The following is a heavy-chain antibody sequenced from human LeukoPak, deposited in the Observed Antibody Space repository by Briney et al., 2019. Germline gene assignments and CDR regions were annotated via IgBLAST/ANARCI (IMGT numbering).Heavy chain of an antibody. V-gene: IGHV3-23*01. CDR2: ISGGGRST. J-gene: IGHJ4*02. CDR3: ARERYFDY. CDR1: GFTFSTCA. Sequence: GGSLRLSCAASGFTFSTCAMSWVRQAPGKGLEWVSTISGGGRSTDYADSVKGLFAISRDNSKNTLYLQMNSLRAEDTAVYYCARERYFDYWGQGTLVTVSS.